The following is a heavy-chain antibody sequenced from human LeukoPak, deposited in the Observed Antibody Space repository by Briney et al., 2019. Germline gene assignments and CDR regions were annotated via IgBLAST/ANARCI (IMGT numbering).Heavy chain of an antibody. J-gene: IGHJ4*02. Sequence: ASVTVSCKASGYTFTSYGLTWVRQAPGQRLEWMGWISGYNGITHYTQKLQGRVTMTTDTSTSTAYLELRSLRSDDTAVYYCARDYYDFWSGYSNPLAYWGQGTLVTVSS. CDR1: GYTFTSYG. CDR2: ISGYNGIT. V-gene: IGHV1-18*01. CDR3: ARDYYDFWSGYSNPLAY. D-gene: IGHD3-3*01.